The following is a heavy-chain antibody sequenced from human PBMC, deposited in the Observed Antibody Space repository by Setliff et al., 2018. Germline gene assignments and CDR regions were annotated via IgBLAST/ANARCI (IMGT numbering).Heavy chain of an antibody. D-gene: IGHD3-9*01. CDR2: VYYTGRT. CDR1: GGSVSSGYYY. CDR3: ARAPNDLGVDWLFNNYFDY. V-gene: IGHV4-39*02. Sequence: SETLSLTCNVSGGSVSSGYYYWDWIRQPPGKGLEWFGTVYYTGRTYYNPSLKSRVTIAVDAPDNHFSPKLRSVTAADTAVYYCARAPNDLGVDWLFNNYFDYWGHGTLVTVSS. J-gene: IGHJ4*01.